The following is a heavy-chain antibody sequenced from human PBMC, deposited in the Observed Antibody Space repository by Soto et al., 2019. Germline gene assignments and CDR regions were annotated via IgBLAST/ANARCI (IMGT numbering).Heavy chain of an antibody. CDR1: GVSVSSNSW. CDR2: IHHSGST. J-gene: IGHJ6*02. CDR3: ARAPRGYGMDV. Sequence: QVQLQESGPRLVKPSGTLSLTCTVSGVSVSSNSWWCWVRQPPGKGLEWIGEIHHSGSTNYNSSLTSRASISIDKSKNQFSLNLNSVTAADAAVFYCARAPRGYGMDVWGQGTMVSVSS. V-gene: IGHV4-4*02.